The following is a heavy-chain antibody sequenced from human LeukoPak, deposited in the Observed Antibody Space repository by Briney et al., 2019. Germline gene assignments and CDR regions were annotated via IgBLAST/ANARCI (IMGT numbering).Heavy chain of an antibody. J-gene: IGHJ4*02. CDR3: ARLVYDSRGYYFDY. CDR1: GGSISTYY. CDR2: IRYSGSA. V-gene: IGHV4-59*08. Sequence: SETLSLTCTVSGGSISTYYWSWIRQPPGKGLEWIGYIRYSGSANYNPSLRSRVTISVDTSKNQFSLKLSSVTAADTAVYHCARLVYDSRGYYFDYWGQGTLVTVSS. D-gene: IGHD3-22*01.